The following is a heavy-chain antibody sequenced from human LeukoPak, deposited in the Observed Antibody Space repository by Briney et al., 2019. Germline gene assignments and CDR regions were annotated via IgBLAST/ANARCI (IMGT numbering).Heavy chain of an antibody. Sequence: PSETLSLTCAVYGGSFSGYYWSWIRQPPGKGLEWIGYIYYSGSTNYNPSLKSRVTISVDTSKNQFSLKLSSVTAADTAVYYCARERVEYSSGSNWFDPWGQGTLVTVSS. CDR2: IYYSGST. CDR1: GGSFSGYY. J-gene: IGHJ5*02. CDR3: ARERVEYSSGSNWFDP. V-gene: IGHV4-59*01. D-gene: IGHD3-10*01.